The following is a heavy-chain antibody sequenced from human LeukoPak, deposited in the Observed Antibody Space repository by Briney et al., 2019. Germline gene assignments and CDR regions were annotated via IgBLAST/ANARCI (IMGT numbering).Heavy chain of an antibody. CDR2: ISHDGRNT. Sequence: PGGSLRLSCAASGFTFSQFAVHWVRQAPGKVLEWVADISHDGRNTYYADSVKGRFTISRDNSKNTLYLQMNSLRTEDTAVYYCARDSNSDFWSGYYTNYFDYWGQGTLVTVSS. V-gene: IGHV3-30*04. J-gene: IGHJ4*02. D-gene: IGHD3-3*01. CDR3: ARDSNSDFWSGYYTNYFDY. CDR1: GFTFSQFA.